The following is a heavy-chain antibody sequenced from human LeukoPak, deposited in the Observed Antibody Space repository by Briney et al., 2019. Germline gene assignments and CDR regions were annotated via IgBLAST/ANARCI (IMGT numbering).Heavy chain of an antibody. Sequence: SETLSLTCTVSGGSISSYYWSWIRQPPGKGLEWIGYIYYSGTTNYNPSLESRVTISVDTSKNQFSLKLTSVTAADTAVYYCARDAPYSSSSFFDYWGQGTLVTVSS. D-gene: IGHD6-6*01. CDR1: GGSISSYY. CDR2: IYYSGTT. CDR3: ARDAPYSSSSFFDY. V-gene: IGHV4-59*01. J-gene: IGHJ4*02.